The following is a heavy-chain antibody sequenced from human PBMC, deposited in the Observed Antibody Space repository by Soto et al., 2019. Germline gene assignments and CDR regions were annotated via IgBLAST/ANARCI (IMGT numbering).Heavy chain of an antibody. CDR2: VNPSGGST. V-gene: IGHV1-46*01. Sequence: ASVKVSCKASGYLFTAYSMHWVRLAPGQGLEWMGVVNPSGGSTKYAQNFQGRVTMTRDTSTTTICMELSSLRSDDTAIYYCAREENCSGGTCYSEYFHRWGQGTQVTVSS. CDR1: GYLFTAYS. D-gene: IGHD2-15*01. CDR3: AREENCSGGTCYSEYFHR. J-gene: IGHJ1*01.